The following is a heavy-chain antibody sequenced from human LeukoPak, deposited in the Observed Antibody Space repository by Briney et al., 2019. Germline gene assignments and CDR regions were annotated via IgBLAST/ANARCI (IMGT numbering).Heavy chain of an antibody. CDR1: GGTFSSYA. CDR2: IIPIFGIA. J-gene: IGHJ6*02. CDR3: ARVSVTTPYYYGMDV. V-gene: IGHV1-69*04. Sequence: ASVKVSCKASGGTFSSYAISWVRQAPGQGLEWMGRIIPIFGIANYAQKFQGRVTITADKSTSTAYMELSSLRSEDTAVYYCARVSVTTPYYYGMDVWGQGTTVTVSS. D-gene: IGHD4-17*01.